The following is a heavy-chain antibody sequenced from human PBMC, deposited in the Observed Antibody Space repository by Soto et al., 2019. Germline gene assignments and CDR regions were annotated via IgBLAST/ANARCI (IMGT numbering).Heavy chain of an antibody. D-gene: IGHD3-10*01. Sequence: PGGSLRLSCAASGFTFSSYEMNWVRQAPGKGLEWVSYISSSGSTIYYADSVKGRFTISRDNAKNSLYLQMNSLRAEDTAVYYCARASLTMVRGVAYYYYYGMDVWGQGTTVTVSS. CDR2: ISSSGSTI. J-gene: IGHJ6*02. CDR1: GFTFSSYE. CDR3: ARASLTMVRGVAYYYYYGMDV. V-gene: IGHV3-48*03.